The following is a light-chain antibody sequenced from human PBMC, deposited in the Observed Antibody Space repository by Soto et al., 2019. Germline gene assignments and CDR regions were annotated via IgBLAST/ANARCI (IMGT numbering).Light chain of an antibody. Sequence: EIVLTQYPGTLSLSPGERATLSCRASQSVSSSNLAWYQQKPGQAPRLLIYGASTRATGIPARFSGGGSGTDFSLTISRLQREDFAVYYCQQCGSPPFTFGPGTKVDIK. CDR3: QQCGSPPFT. J-gene: IGKJ3*01. CDR2: GAS. V-gene: IGKV3-20*01. CDR1: QSVSSSN.